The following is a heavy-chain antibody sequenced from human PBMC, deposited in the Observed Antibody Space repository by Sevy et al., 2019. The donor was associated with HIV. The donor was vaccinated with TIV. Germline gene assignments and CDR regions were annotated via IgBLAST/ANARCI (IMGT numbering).Heavy chain of an antibody. CDR2: INPNSGGT. Sequence: ASVKVSCKASAYTFTGHYIHWVRQAPGQGLECMGWINPNSGGTIYAQKFQGRVTMTRDTSISTAYMELSRLRSDDTAVYYCAGGGVVVEPAARGYFDYWGQGPLVTVSS. CDR3: AGGGVVVEPAARGYFDY. CDR1: AYTFTGHY. V-gene: IGHV1-2*02. J-gene: IGHJ4*02. D-gene: IGHD2-2*01.